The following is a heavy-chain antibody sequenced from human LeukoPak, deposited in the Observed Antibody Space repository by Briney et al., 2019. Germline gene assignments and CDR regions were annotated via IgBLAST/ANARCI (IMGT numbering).Heavy chain of an antibody. CDR1: GFTFSSYA. CDR2: ISGRGGTT. D-gene: IGHD4-11*01. J-gene: IGHJ4*02. CDR3: ASIEVTTIKGGFDY. V-gene: IGHV3-23*01. Sequence: GGSLRLSCAASGFTFSSYAMSWVRQAPGKGLEWVSTISGRGGTTYYADSVKGRFTISGDNSKNTLYLQMNSLRAEDTAVYYCASIEVTTIKGGFDYWGQGTLVTVSS.